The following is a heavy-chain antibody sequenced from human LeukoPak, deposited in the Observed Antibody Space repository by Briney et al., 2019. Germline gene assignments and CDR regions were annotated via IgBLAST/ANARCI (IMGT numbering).Heavy chain of an antibody. CDR3: ARVLQLWLHDY. CDR2: IYYSGST. J-gene: IGHJ4*02. Sequence: SETLSLTCTVSGGSISSGSYYWSWIRQHPGKGLEWIGYIYYSGSTYYNPSLKSRVTISVDTSKNQFSLKLSSVTAADTAVYYCARVLQLWLHDYWGQGTLVTVSS. D-gene: IGHD5-18*01. CDR1: GGSISSGSYY. V-gene: IGHV4-31*03.